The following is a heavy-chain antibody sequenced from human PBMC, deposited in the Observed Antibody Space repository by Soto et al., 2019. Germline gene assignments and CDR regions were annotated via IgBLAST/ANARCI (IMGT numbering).Heavy chain of an antibody. CDR1: GSTFSSYG. Sequence: QVQLVESGGGVARPGGSLRLSCEASGSTFSSYGLHWVRQAQGKGRGWGPVLSNDGSNKYYADSVKGRFTISRDNSKNTLYLQMNSLRAEDTAVYYCAKLTGTTGLDYWGQGTLVTVSS. J-gene: IGHJ4*02. V-gene: IGHV3-30*18. CDR3: AKLTGTTGLDY. D-gene: IGHD1-20*01. CDR2: LSNDGSNK.